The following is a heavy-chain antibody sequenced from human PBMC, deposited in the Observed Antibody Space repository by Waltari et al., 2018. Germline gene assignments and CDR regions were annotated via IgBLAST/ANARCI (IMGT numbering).Heavy chain of an antibody. CDR2: SYHSGNT. CDR1: GGSISSSNW. D-gene: IGHD6-19*01. J-gene: IGHJ4*02. Sequence: QVQLQESGPGLVKPSGTLSLTCAVSGGSISSSNWWSWVRKPPGKGLEWIGESYHSGNTNYLPSLKSLVTISVDKSKYQFSLKLSSVTAADTAVYYCARDRDVAVAGYFDYWGQGALVTVSS. CDR3: ARDRDVAVAGYFDY. V-gene: IGHV4-4*02.